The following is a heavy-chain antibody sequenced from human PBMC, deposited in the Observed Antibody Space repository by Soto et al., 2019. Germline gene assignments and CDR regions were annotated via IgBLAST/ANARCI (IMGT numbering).Heavy chain of an antibody. D-gene: IGHD1-26*01. Sequence: GGSLRLSCAASGFTFSSYAMHWVRQAPGKGLEWVAVISYDGSNRYYADSVKGRFTISRDNSKNTLYLQMNSLRAEDTAVYYCARAIAGATRLFDYWGQGTLVTVSP. CDR2: ISYDGSNR. CDR1: GFTFSSYA. V-gene: IGHV3-30-3*01. J-gene: IGHJ4*02. CDR3: ARAIAGATRLFDY.